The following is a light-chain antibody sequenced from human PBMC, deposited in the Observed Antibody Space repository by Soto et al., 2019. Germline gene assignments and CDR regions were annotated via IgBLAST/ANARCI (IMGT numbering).Light chain of an antibody. CDR3: CSYAGSSTFRV. J-gene: IGLJ3*02. Sequence: QSALTQPASVSGSPGQSITISCTGTISDVGSYNLVSWYQQHPGKAPKLMIYEGCKRPSGVSNRFSGSKSGNTAYLTISGLQADDEADYYCCSYAGSSTFRVFGGGTKLTVL. CDR2: EGC. V-gene: IGLV2-23*03. CDR1: ISDVGSYNL.